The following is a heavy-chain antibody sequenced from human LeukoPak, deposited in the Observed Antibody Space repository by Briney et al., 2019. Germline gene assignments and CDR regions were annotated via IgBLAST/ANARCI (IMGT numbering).Heavy chain of an antibody. V-gene: IGHV4-59*08. CDR2: IYYSGST. Sequence: SETLSLTCTVSSGSISSYYWSWMRQPPGKGLEWIGYIYYSGSTNYNPSLKSRVTISVDTSKNQFSLKLSSVTAADTAVYYCARAPRHSELYSSSWYVGFDYWGQGTLVTVSS. D-gene: IGHD6-13*01. CDR1: SGSISSYY. J-gene: IGHJ4*02. CDR3: ARAPRHSELYSSSWYVGFDY.